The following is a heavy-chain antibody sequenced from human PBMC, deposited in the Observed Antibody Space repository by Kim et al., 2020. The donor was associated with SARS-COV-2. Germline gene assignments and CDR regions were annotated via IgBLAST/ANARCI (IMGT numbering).Heavy chain of an antibody. V-gene: IGHV1-24*01. J-gene: IGHJ4*02. D-gene: IGHD1-26*01. CDR2: FDPEDGET. Sequence: ASVKVSCKVSGYTLTELSMHWVRQAPGKGLEWMGGFDPEDGETIYAQKFQGRVTMTEDTSTDTAYMELSSLRSEDTAVYYCATGVFRRVGVGATLFDYWGQGALVTVSS. CDR1: GYTLTELS. CDR3: ATGVFRRVGVGATLFDY.